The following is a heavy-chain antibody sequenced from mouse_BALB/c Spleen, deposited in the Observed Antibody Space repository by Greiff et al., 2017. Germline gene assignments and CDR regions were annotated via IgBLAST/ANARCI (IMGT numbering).Heavy chain of an antibody. CDR1: GFTFSSYA. CDR3: ARDEDYVLYYFDY. CDR2: ISSGGST. Sequence: EVHLVESGGGLVKPGGSLKLSCAASGFTFSSYAMSWVRQTPEKRLEWVASISSGGSTYYPDSVKGRFTISRDNARNILYLQMSSLRSEDTAMYYCARDEDYVLYYFDYWGQGTTLTVSS. V-gene: IGHV5-6-5*01. D-gene: IGHD2-4*01. J-gene: IGHJ2*01.